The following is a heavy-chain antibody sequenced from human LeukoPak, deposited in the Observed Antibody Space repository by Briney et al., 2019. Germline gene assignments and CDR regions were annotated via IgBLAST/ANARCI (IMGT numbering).Heavy chain of an antibody. D-gene: IGHD1-26*01. CDR1: GYSISSGYY. CDR2: VSHSGST. Sequence: SETLSLTCTVSGYSISSGYYWGWIRQPPGKGLEWIGSVSHSGSTYYKPSLKSRVTISIDTSKNQFSLKLSSVTASDTAVYYCARAWELRYPFDYWGQGTLVTVSS. V-gene: IGHV4-38-2*02. J-gene: IGHJ4*02. CDR3: ARAWELRYPFDY.